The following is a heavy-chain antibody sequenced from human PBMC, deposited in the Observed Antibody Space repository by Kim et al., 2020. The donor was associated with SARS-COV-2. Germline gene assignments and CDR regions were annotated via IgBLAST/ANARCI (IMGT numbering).Heavy chain of an antibody. J-gene: IGHJ4*02. D-gene: IGHD6-19*01. Sequence: STTSAGSVRGRSTISRADAKNTLYLQMNSLRVDDTAVYYCARDEGSGLGYWGQGTLVTVSS. V-gene: IGHV3-74*01. CDR3: ARDEGSGLGY. CDR2: ST.